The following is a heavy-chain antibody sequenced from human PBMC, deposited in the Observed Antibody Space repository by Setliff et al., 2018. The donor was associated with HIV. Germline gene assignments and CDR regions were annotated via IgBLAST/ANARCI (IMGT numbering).Heavy chain of an antibody. J-gene: IGHJ3*01. Sequence: SETLSLTCTVSGDPISTYYWSWVRKPPGKGLEWIGYVYYSGFTDYNPSLKSRVAMSVDTSRSQFSLKLRSVTAADTAAYYCARHKTNYDFYAFDVWGQGTMVTVSS. V-gene: IGHV4-59*08. CDR1: GDPISTYY. CDR2: VYYSGFT. D-gene: IGHD3-3*01. CDR3: ARHKTNYDFYAFDV.